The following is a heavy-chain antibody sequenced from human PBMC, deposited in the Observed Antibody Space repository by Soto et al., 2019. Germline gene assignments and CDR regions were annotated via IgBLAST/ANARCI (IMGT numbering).Heavy chain of an antibody. CDR1: GFTFSSYG. CDR2: ISYDGTNK. D-gene: IGHD6-19*01. V-gene: IGHV3-30*18. Sequence: QVQVVESGGGVVQPGRSLRLSCAASGFTFSSYGMHWVRQAPGKGLEWVAVISYDGTNKYYADSVKGPITVTSDNSKKTPYRQMDSLSAKYAAVYYCAKDRAQWLDSPCDSCGQGTLATVSS. J-gene: IGHJ4*02. CDR3: AKDRAQWLDSPCDS.